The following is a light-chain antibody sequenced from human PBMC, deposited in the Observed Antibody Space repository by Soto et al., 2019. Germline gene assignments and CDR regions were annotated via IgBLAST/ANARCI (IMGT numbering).Light chain of an antibody. V-gene: IGKV1-8*01. CDR2: AAS. CDR1: QGISSY. J-gene: IGKJ1*01. Sequence: AIRMTQSPSSFSASTGDRVTITCRASQGISSYLAWYQQKPGTAPKLLIYAASTLQSGVPSRFSGSGSGTDFTLTTSCLQSEDFATYYCQQYYSYPHTFGQGTKVEIK. CDR3: QQYYSYPHT.